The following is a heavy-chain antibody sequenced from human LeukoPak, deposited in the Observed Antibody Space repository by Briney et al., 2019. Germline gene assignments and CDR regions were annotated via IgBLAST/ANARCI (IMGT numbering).Heavy chain of an antibody. CDR1: GYTFTSYG. CDR3: ARGPRVLRYFDWYKYYYMDV. CDR2: IIPIFGTA. V-gene: IGHV1-69*05. D-gene: IGHD3-9*01. J-gene: IGHJ6*03. Sequence: EASVKVSCKASGYTFTSYGISWVRQAPGQGFEWMGGIIPIFGTANYAQKFQGRVTITTDESTSTAYMELSSLRSEDTAVYYCARGPRVLRYFDWYKYYYMDVWGKGTTVTVSS.